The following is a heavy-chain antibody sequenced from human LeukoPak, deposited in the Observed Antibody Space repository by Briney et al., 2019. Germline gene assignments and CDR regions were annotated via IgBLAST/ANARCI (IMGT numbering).Heavy chain of an antibody. CDR2: IYTSGST. D-gene: IGHD7-27*01. J-gene: IGHJ3*02. Sequence: SQTLSLTCTISGGSISSGSYYWSWIRQPAGKGLEWIGRIYTSGSTNYNPSLKSRVTISVDTSKNQFSLKLSSVTAADTAVYYCARDRNPNWGSSKAFDIWGQGTMVTVSS. CDR1: GGSISSGSYY. V-gene: IGHV4-61*02. CDR3: ARDRNPNWGSSKAFDI.